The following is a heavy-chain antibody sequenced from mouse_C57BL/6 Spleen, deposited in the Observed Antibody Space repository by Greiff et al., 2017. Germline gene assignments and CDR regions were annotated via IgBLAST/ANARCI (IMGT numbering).Heavy chain of an antibody. CDR1: GFNIKNTY. Sequence: VHVKQSVAELVRPGASVKLSCTASGFNIKNTYMHWVKQRPEQGLEWIGRIDPANGNTKYAPKFQGKATITADTSSNTAYLQLSSLTSEDTAIYYCARRATVVATRAMDYWGQGTSVTVSS. CDR3: ARRATVVATRAMDY. J-gene: IGHJ4*01. D-gene: IGHD1-1*01. CDR2: IDPANGNT. V-gene: IGHV14-3*01.